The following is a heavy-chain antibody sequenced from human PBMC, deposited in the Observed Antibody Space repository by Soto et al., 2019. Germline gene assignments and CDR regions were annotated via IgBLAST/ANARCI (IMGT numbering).Heavy chain of an antibody. V-gene: IGHV4-30-2*01. CDR2: VYHTGNA. CDR3: ASRPFDYYGLDV. Sequence: SLASTVSGGSITTACYAWSWIRQPPGKALEWIGYVYHTGNAYPKPSLKSRVTISLDRSKNQFSLKMTSVTAADTALYYCASRPFDYYGLDVWGQGTTVTVSS. D-gene: IGHD3-9*01. J-gene: IGHJ6*02. CDR1: GGSITTACYA.